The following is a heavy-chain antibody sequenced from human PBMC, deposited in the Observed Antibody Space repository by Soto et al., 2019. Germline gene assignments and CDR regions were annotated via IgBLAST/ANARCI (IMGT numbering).Heavy chain of an antibody. J-gene: IGHJ4*02. CDR2: IWYDGSNK. Sequence: PGGSLRLSCAASGFTFSSYGMHWVRQAPGKGLEWVAVIWYDGSNKYYADSVKGRFTISRDNSKNTLYLQMNSLRPEDTAVYYCAKPLGLLRRAMAQGSDYWGQGTLVTVSS. V-gene: IGHV3-30*02. D-gene: IGHD5-18*01. CDR3: AKPLGLLRRAMAQGSDY. CDR1: GFTFSSYG.